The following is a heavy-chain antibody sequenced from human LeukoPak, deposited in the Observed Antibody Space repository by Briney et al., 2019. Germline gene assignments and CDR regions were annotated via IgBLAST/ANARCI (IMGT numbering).Heavy chain of an antibody. V-gene: IGHV3-21*01. J-gene: IGHJ4*02. CDR3: ARVHRYCTNGVCPSIYYFDY. CDR1: GFTFSSYS. Sequence: AGGSLRLSCAASGFTFSSYSMNWVRQAPGKGLEWVSSISSSSSYIYYADSVKGRFTTSRDNAKKSLYLQVNSLRAEDTAVYYCARVHRYCTNGVCPSIYYFDYWGQGTLVTVSS. CDR2: ISSSSSYI. D-gene: IGHD2-8*01.